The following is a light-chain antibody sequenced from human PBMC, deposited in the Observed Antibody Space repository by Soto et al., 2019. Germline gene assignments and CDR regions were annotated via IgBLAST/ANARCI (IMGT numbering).Light chain of an antibody. V-gene: IGKV1-8*01. CDR3: QQYYSYPRT. CDR2: AAS. CDR1: QGISSY. J-gene: IGKJ4*01. Sequence: AIKITQSPSSLSASTGDRVTITCRASQGISSYLAWYQQKPGKAPKLLIYAASTLQSGVPSRFSGSGSGTDFTLTISCLQSEDFATYYCQQYYSYPRTFGGGTKVDI.